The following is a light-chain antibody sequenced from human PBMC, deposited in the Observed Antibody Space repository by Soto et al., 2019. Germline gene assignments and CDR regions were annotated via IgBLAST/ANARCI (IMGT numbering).Light chain of an antibody. CDR1: SSDIGNFRL. V-gene: IGLV2-23*02. Sequence: QSALAQPASVSGSPGQSITISCTGTSSDIGNFRLVSWYQQHPGKVPKVVMFEVNKRPSWVSNRSSGSRSGKTASLTISGLQTEDEADYYCCSYADNNTYVFGSGTKVTVL. J-gene: IGLJ1*01. CDR3: CSYADNNTYV. CDR2: EVN.